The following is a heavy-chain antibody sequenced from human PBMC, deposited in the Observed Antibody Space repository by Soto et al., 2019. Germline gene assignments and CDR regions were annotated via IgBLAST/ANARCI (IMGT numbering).Heavy chain of an antibody. Sequence: GALRLSCAASGSAFSSNPMSWVRQAPGKGLEWVSAISGSGGSTYYTDSVKGRFTISRDNSKNTLYLQMNSLRAEDTAVYYCAKITVYSSGWYVFDYWGQGALVTVSS. CDR1: GSAFSSNP. CDR2: ISGSGGST. D-gene: IGHD6-19*01. CDR3: AKITVYSSGWYVFDY. V-gene: IGHV3-23*01. J-gene: IGHJ4*02.